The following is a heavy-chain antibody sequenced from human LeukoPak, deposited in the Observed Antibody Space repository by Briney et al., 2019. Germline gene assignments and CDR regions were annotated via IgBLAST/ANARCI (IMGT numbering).Heavy chain of an antibody. J-gene: IGHJ5*02. V-gene: IGHV4-39*07. CDR1: GGSISSSSYY. D-gene: IGHD3-22*01. CDR2: IYYSGST. Sequence: SETLSLTCTVSGGSISSSSYYWGWIRQPPGKGLEWVGSIYYSGSTHYNPSLKSRVTISVDTSKNQFSLKLISVTAADTAVYYCARAATVRSMIVVARRGRWFDPWGQGTLVTVSS. CDR3: ARAATVRSMIVVARRGRWFDP.